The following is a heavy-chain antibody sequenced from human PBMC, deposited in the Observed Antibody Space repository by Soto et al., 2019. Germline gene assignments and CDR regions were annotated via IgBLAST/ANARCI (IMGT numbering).Heavy chain of an antibody. CDR3: ARRYGGAVDY. D-gene: IGHD3-10*01. CDR2: IYFSGST. V-gene: IGHV4-59*08. J-gene: IGHJ4*02. CDR1: GGSISNYY. Sequence: QVQLQESGPGLVKPSETLSLTCTVSGGSISNYYWSWIRQPPGKGLEWIGYIYFSGSTNYNPSLKSRVPLSGDTSKNQFSLKLSSVTAADTAVYYCARRYGGAVDYWGQGTLVTVSS.